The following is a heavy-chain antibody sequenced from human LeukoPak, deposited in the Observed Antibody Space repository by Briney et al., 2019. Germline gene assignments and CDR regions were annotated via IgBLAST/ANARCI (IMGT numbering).Heavy chain of an antibody. J-gene: IGHJ4*02. Sequence: GGSLRLSCVASGFTLSNYAMSWVRQAPEKGLDWVSVISGSAHKIRYADSVKGRFTISRDNSEDTVYLQMNNLRAEDTALYYCAGRVTGYSSGYVYWGQGTLVTVSS. CDR1: GFTLSNYA. V-gene: IGHV3-23*01. CDR3: AGRVTGYSSGYVY. D-gene: IGHD5-18*01. CDR2: ISGSAHKI.